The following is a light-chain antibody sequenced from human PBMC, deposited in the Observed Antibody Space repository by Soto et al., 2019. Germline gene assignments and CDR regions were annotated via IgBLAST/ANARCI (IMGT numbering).Light chain of an antibody. V-gene: IGKV1-39*01. Sequence: DIQMTQSPSSLSASVGDGITITCRASQKINNYLNWYQQKPGKAPQVLIYAISRLEGGVPSRFSGSGYGTDFTLTISSLEAEDFAVYYCHQRSNLPRTFGGGTKVEIK. CDR3: HQRSNLPRT. J-gene: IGKJ4*01. CDR1: QKINNY. CDR2: AIS.